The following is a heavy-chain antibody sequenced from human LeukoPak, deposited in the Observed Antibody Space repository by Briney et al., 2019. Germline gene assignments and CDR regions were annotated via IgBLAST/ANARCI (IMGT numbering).Heavy chain of an antibody. CDR3: ARVAKERVGGVYYFDY. D-gene: IGHD1-1*01. CDR2: IGTAGDT. Sequence: GGSLRLSCAASGFTFSDYDMHWVRQATGKGLEWVSAIGTAGDTYYTGSVKGRFTISRENAKNSLYLQMNSMRAGDTAVYYCARVAKERVGGVYYFDYWGRGTLVTVSS. J-gene: IGHJ4*02. CDR1: GFTFSDYD. V-gene: IGHV3-13*01.